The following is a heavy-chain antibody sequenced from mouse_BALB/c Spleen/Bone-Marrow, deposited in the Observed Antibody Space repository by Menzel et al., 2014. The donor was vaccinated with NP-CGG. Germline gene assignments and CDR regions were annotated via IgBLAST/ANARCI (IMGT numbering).Heavy chain of an antibody. Sequence: LQQSGAELVKPGASVKMSCKASGYTFTSYNMHWVKQTPGQGLEWIGTIYPGNGDTSYNQKFKGKATLTADKSSSTAYMQLSSLTSEDSAVYYCARSNWDGGNYLDYWGQGTTLTVSS. V-gene: IGHV1-12*01. CDR3: ARSNWDGGNYLDY. J-gene: IGHJ2*01. CDR1: GYTFTSYN. D-gene: IGHD4-1*01. CDR2: IYPGNGDT.